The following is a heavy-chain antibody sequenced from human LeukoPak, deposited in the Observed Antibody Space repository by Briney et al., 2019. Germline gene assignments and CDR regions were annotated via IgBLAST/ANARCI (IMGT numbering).Heavy chain of an antibody. Sequence: SETLSLTCTVSGGSISSSSYYWGWLRQPPGKGLEWLGSIYYSGSTYYNPSLKSRVTISEDTSKNQFSLKLSSVTAADTAVYYCARRFSSGWYPFDYWGQGTLVTVSS. CDR2: IYYSGST. J-gene: IGHJ4*02. D-gene: IGHD6-19*01. CDR1: GGSISSSSYY. CDR3: ARRFSSGWYPFDY. V-gene: IGHV4-39*01.